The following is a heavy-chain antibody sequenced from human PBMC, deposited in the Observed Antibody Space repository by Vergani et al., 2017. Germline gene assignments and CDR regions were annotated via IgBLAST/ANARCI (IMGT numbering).Heavy chain of an antibody. V-gene: IGHV3-30*18. Sequence: QVHLVETGGGVVQPGRSLRLSCAASGFTFSNYGMHWVRQAPGKGLEWVAVISYDGSSEYYADSVKGRFTISRDNSKNTLYLQMNSLRAEDTAVYYCAKDGLQTTFYYYCMDVWGKGNTVTVSS. D-gene: IGHD4-11*01. J-gene: IGHJ6*03. CDR3: AKDGLQTTFYYYCMDV. CDR2: ISYDGSSE. CDR1: GFTFSNYG.